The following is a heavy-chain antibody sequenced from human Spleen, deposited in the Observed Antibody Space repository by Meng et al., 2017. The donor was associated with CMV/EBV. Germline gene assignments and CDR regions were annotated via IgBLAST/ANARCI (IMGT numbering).Heavy chain of an antibody. Sequence: KASGGTFSRDAISWVRQAPGQGLEWMGGIIPIFGTANYAQKFQGRVTITTDESTSTAYMEVSSLKSEDTAVYYCARGTTTPLNWFDPWGQGTLVTVSS. CDR3: ARGTTTPLNWFDP. CDR1: GGTFSRDA. D-gene: IGHD4-11*01. V-gene: IGHV1-69*05. J-gene: IGHJ5*02. CDR2: IIPIFGTA.